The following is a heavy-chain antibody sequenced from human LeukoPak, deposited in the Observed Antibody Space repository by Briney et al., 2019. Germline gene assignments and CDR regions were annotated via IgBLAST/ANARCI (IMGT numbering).Heavy chain of an antibody. D-gene: IGHD6-19*01. V-gene: IGHV3-21*01. Sequence: PGGSLRLSCAASGFTFSGYSMNWVRQAPGKGLEWVSSISSSSIYIYYADSVKGRFTISRDNAKNSLYLQMNSLRAEDTAVYYCARGGTAVTTQGYDYWGQGTLVTVSS. CDR3: ARGGTAVTTQGYDY. CDR2: ISSSSIYI. CDR1: GFTFSGYS. J-gene: IGHJ4*02.